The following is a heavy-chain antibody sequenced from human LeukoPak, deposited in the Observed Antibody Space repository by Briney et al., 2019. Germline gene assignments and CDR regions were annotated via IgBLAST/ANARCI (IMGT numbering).Heavy chain of an antibody. V-gene: IGHV4-34*01. D-gene: IGHD6-13*01. CDR2: INHSGST. J-gene: IGHJ2*01. CDR3: ARGYGIAAAGMQWYFDL. Sequence: SETLSLTCAVYGGSFSGYYWSWIRQPPGKGLEWIGEINHSGSTNYNPSLKSRATISVDTSKNQFSLKLSSVTAADTAVYYCARGYGIAAAGMQWYFDLWGRGTLVTVSS. CDR1: GGSFSGYY.